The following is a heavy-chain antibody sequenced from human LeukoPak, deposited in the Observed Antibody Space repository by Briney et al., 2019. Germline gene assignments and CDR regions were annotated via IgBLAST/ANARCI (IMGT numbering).Heavy chain of an antibody. CDR3: APSRITGELDY. V-gene: IGHV4-4*09. Sequence: SEILSLTCSVSGGSISSKFWTWVRQPPGKGLELIGHISTSGDTYYNPSLNSRVSISLGASNNQCSLSLSSVTAADAAVYYCAPSRITGELDYWGQGTLVTVSS. D-gene: IGHD2-8*02. J-gene: IGHJ4*02. CDR1: GGSISSKF. CDR2: ISTSGDT.